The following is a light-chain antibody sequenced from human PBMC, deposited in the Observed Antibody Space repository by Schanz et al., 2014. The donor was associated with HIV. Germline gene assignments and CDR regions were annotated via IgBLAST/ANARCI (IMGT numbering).Light chain of an antibody. Sequence: QSALTQPASVAGSPGQSITIACTGTSSDIGGYNFVSWYQQHPGKAPKLMIYDVTKRPSGVPARFSGSKSGNTASLTVSGLQADDEADYYCSSYGGGDTLLFGGGTKLTVL. V-gene: IGLV2-8*01. J-gene: IGLJ3*02. CDR1: SSDIGGYNF. CDR2: DVT. CDR3: SSYGGGDTLL.